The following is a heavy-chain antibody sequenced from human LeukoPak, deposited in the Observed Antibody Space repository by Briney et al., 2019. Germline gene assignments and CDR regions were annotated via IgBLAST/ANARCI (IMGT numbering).Heavy chain of an antibody. CDR2: FDPEDGET. CDR1: GYTLTELS. Sequence: ASVKVSCKVSGYTLTELSMHWVRQAPGKGLEWMGGFDPEDGETIYAQKFQGRATMTEDTSTDTAYMELSSLRSEDTAVYYCATTGPEGYYYYYMDVWGKGTTVTVSS. V-gene: IGHV1-24*01. CDR3: ATTGPEGYYYYYMDV. J-gene: IGHJ6*03. D-gene: IGHD1-14*01.